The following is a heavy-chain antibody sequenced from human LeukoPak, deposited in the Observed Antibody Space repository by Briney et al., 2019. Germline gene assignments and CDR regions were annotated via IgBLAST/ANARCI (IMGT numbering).Heavy chain of an antibody. CDR2: INPNSGGT. CDR3: ARGRSPISHSSGWYYFDY. V-gene: IGHV1-2*02. J-gene: IGHJ4*02. D-gene: IGHD6-19*01. Sequence: ASVKVSCKASGYTFTGYYMHWVRQAPGQGLEWMGWINPNSGGTNYAQKFQGRVTMTRDTSISTAYMELSRLRSDDTAVYYCARGRSPISHSSGWYYFDYWGQGTLVTVSS. CDR1: GYTFTGYY.